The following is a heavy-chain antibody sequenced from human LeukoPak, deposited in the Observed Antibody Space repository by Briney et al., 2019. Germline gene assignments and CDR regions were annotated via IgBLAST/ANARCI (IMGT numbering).Heavy chain of an antibody. V-gene: IGHV1-8*01. CDR2: MNPNSRNT. CDR1: GYSFTSYD. Sequence: ASVKVSCKASGYSFTSYDINWVRQAPGQGFEWVGWMNPNSRNTGHAQEFQGRVTMTRDTSMSTAYMELSSLRYEDTAVYYCASGRGYDRTGYVYYFDFWGQGTLVTVSS. CDR3: ASGRGYDRTGYVYYFDF. J-gene: IGHJ4*02. D-gene: IGHD3-22*01.